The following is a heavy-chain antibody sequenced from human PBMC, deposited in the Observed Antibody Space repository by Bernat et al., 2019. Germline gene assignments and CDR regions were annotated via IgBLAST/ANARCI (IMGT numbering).Heavy chain of an antibody. CDR2: IYYSGST. Sequence: QVQLQESGPGLVKPSETLSLTCTVSGGSISSYYWSWIRQPPGKGLEWIGYIYYSGSTNYNPSLKSRVTISVDTSKNQFSLKLSSVTAADTAVYYCARDVGYCSGGRCLDAFDIWGQGTMVTVSS. D-gene: IGHD2-15*01. V-gene: IGHV4-59*01. J-gene: IGHJ3*02. CDR1: GGSISSYY. CDR3: ARDVGYCSGGRCLDAFDI.